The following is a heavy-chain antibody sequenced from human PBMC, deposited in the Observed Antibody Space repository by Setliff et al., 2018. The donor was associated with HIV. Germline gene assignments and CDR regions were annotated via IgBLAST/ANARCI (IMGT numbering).Heavy chain of an antibody. Sequence: SETLSLTCAVYGGSFSGYYRSWNRQPPGKGLEWIGEINHSGRTNYNPSLKSRVTISVDTSKNQFSLKLSSVTAADTAVYYCRFTGREGAAAGEDLPYVEDVVEDVWGQGTTVTVSS. CDR1: GGSFSGYY. J-gene: IGHJ6*02. CDR3: RFTGREGAAAGEDLPYVEDVVEDV. V-gene: IGHV4-34*01. CDR2: INHSGRT. D-gene: IGHD6-13*01.